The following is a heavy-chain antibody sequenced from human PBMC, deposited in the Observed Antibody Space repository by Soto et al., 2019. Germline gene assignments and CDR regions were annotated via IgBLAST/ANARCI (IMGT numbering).Heavy chain of an antibody. CDR1: GFTVSSNY. Sequence: EVQLVESGGGLVQPGGSLRLSCAASGFTVSSNYMSWVRQAPGKGLEWVSVIYSGGSTYYADSVKGRFTISRDNSKNTLYLQMNSLRVEDTAVYYCATRVVVRGHGYWGQGTLVTVSS. CDR3: ATRVVVRGHGY. J-gene: IGHJ4*02. D-gene: IGHD3-22*01. V-gene: IGHV3-66*01. CDR2: IYSGGST.